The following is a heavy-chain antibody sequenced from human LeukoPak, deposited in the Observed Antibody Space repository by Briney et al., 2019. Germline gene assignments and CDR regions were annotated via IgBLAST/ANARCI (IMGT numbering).Heavy chain of an antibody. Sequence: GGSLRLSCAASGFTFSSYAMNWVRQAPGKGLEWVSAISGSGGSTYYADSVKGRFTISRDNSKNTLYLQMNSLRAEDTAVYYCAKMSSSCCGGDCYLDYWGQGTLVTVSS. D-gene: IGHD2-21*02. CDR1: GFTFSSYA. J-gene: IGHJ4*02. V-gene: IGHV3-23*01. CDR2: ISGSGGST. CDR3: AKMSSSCCGGDCYLDY.